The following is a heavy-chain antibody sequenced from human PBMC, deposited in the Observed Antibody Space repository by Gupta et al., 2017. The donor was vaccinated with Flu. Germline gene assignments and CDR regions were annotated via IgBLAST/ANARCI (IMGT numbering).Heavy chain of an antibody. D-gene: IGHD6-13*01. CDR2: IWYDGSNK. Sequence: QVQLVESGGGVVQPGRSLRLSCAASGFTFSSYGMHWVRQAPGKGLGWVAVIWYDGSNKYYADSVKGRFTISRDNSKNTLYLQMNSLRAEDTAVYYCARDHDSSSWYSPFDYWGQGTLVTVSS. CDR1: GFTFSSYG. V-gene: IGHV3-33*01. CDR3: ARDHDSSSWYSPFDY. J-gene: IGHJ4*02.